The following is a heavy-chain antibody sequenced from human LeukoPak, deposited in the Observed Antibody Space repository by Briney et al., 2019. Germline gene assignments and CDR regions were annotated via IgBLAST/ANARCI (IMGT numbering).Heavy chain of an antibody. J-gene: IGHJ6*03. CDR3: VRGPTWSGYYMGV. CDR1: GGSFSSGSYY. D-gene: IGHD3-3*01. V-gene: IGHV4-61*02. CDR2: IYTSGST. Sequence: SETLSLTCTVSGGSFSSGSYYWSWIRQPAGKGLEWIGRIYTSGSTNYNPSLKSRVTISVDTSKNQFSLKLSSVTAADTAVYYCVRGPTWSGYYMGVWGKGTTVTVSS.